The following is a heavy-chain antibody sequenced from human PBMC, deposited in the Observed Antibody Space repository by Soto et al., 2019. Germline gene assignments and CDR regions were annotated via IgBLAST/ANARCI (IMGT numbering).Heavy chain of an antibody. J-gene: IGHJ4*02. V-gene: IGHV3-23*01. CDR2: ISGSGVRT. CDR3: AKDLLGFLEWLAFDY. D-gene: IGHD3-3*01. CDR1: GFTFSSNA. Sequence: EVQLLESGGGLVQPGGSLRLSCAASGFTFSSNAMSWVRQAPGKGLEWVSAISGSGVRTYSAASVKGRFTISRDNSKNTLYLQMNSLRAEDTAVYYCAKDLLGFLEWLAFDYWGQGTLVTVSS.